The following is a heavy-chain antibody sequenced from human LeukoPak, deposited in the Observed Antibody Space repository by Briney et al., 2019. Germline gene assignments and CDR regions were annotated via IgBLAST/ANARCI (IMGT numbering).Heavy chain of an antibody. J-gene: IGHJ4*02. D-gene: IGHD4-17*01. Sequence: GESLRLSCAASGFTFSNYWMTWVRQAPGKGLEWVANMNQDGSGKYYVDSAKGRFAISRDNAKNTLYLQMNSLRAEDTAVYYCAKAAYGDYQYFDYWGQGTLVTVSS. V-gene: IGHV3-7*03. CDR1: GFTFSNYW. CDR2: MNQDGSGK. CDR3: AKAAYGDYQYFDY.